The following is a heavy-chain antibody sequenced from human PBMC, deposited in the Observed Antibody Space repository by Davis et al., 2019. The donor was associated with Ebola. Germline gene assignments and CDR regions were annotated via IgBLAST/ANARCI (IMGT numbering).Heavy chain of an antibody. CDR2: INANSGGT. CDR1: GYIFTGYY. CDR3: ARGSGYLIHWFDP. V-gene: IGHV1-2*06. J-gene: IGHJ5*02. D-gene: IGHD1-1*01. Sequence: AASVKVSCKASGYIFTGYYIHWVRQAPGQGLEWVGRINANSGGTNFAQKFQGRFTMTRDTSISTAYMELSRLTSDDTAVYYCARGSGYLIHWFDPWGQGTLVTVSS.